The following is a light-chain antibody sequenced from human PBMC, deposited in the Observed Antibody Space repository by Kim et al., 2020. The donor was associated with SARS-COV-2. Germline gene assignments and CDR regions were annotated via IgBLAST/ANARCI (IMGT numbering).Light chain of an antibody. Sequence: DIQMTQSPSSLSAYVGDRVTITCRASQGINNYLAWFQQKPGEAPKSLIFAASSLQSGVPPRFSGSGSGTDFTLTIISLQPEDFAIYYCQHYYSYPVAFGQGTRLEIK. V-gene: IGKV1-16*01. CDR2: AAS. CDR3: QHYYSYPVA. J-gene: IGKJ5*01. CDR1: QGINNY.